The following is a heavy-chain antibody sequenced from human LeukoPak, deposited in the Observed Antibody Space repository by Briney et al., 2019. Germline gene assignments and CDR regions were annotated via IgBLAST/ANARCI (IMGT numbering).Heavy chain of an antibody. V-gene: IGHV1-2*02. CDR2: INPNSGDT. Sequence: AASVKVSCKASGYTFTGYYMHWVRQAPGQGLEWMGWINPNSGDTNYAQKFQGRVTMTRDTSISTAYMELSSLISDDTAVYYCARGYDFWSEAYWGQGTLVTVSS. J-gene: IGHJ4*02. CDR3: ARGYDFWSEAY. CDR1: GYTFTGYY. D-gene: IGHD3-3*01.